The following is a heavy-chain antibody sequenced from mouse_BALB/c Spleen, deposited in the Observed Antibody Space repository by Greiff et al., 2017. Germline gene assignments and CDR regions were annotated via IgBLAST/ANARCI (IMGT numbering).Heavy chain of an antibody. V-gene: IGHV1S22*01. CDR3: TRSDSSGSLYYAMDY. J-gene: IGHJ4*01. CDR2: IYPGSGST. CDR1: GYTFTSYW. Sequence: LQQPGSELVRPGASVKLSCKASGYTFTSYWMHWVKQRPGQGLEWIGNIYPGSGSTNYDEKFKSKATLTVDTSSSTAYMQLSSLTSEDSAVYYCTRSDSSGSLYYAMDYWGQGTSVTVSS. D-gene: IGHD3-2*01.